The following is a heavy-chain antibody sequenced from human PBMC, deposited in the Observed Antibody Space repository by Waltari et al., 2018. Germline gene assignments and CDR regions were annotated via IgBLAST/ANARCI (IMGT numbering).Heavy chain of an antibody. D-gene: IGHD3-22*01. CDR2: ISGRGGST. V-gene: IGHV3-23*01. CDR3: AKDRNYYDSSGYYYRYYYGMDV. J-gene: IGHJ6*02. Sequence: EVQLLESGGGLVQPGGSLRLSCAASGFTFSSYAMSWVRQAPWKGLEWVSAISGRGGSTYYADSVKGRFTISRDNSKNTLYLQMNSLRAEDTAVYYCAKDRNYYDSSGYYYRYYYGMDVWGQGTTVTVSS. CDR1: GFTFSSYA.